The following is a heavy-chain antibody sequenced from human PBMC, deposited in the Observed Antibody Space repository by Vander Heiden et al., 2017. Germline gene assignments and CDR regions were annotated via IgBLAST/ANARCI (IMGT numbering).Heavy chain of an antibody. CDR3: TRGRDIFAFDI. Sequence: QVQLVQSGAEVKKPGASVKVSCKSSGYTFTNSDINWVRQATGQGLEWMGWMNPSSAKTGYAQKFQGRVTMTSNTSISTAYMELSSLRSEDTAVYFCTRGRDIFAFDIGGQGTMVTVSS. CDR2: MNPSSAKT. CDR1: GYTFTNSD. V-gene: IGHV1-8*01. J-gene: IGHJ3*02. D-gene: IGHD3-9*01.